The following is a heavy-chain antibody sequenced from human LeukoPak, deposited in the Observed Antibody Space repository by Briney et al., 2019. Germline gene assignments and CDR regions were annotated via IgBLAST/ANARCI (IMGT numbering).Heavy chain of an antibody. CDR2: ISSSSSTI. V-gene: IGHV3-48*01. D-gene: IGHD1-26*01. CDR1: GFTFSSYD. CDR3: ARDVSGIYGLLNY. J-gene: IGHJ4*02. Sequence: GGSLRLSCAASGFTFSSYDMSWVRQGPGKGLEWVSYISSSSSTIYYADPVKGRFIISRDNAKNSLYLQMNSLRAEDTAVYCCARDVSGIYGLLNYWGQGTLVTVSS.